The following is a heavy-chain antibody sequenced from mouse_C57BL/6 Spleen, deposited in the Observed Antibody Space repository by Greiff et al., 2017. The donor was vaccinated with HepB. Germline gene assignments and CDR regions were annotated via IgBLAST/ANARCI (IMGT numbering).Heavy chain of an antibody. Sequence: VMLVESGPGLVQPSQSLSITCTVSGFSLTSYGVHWVRQSPGKGLEWLGVIWRGGSTDYNAAFMSRLSITKDNSKSQVFFKMNSLQPDDTAMYYCAKRRGYAMDYWGQGTSVTVSS. CDR3: AKRRGYAMDY. V-gene: IGHV2-5*01. CDR1: GFSLTSYG. J-gene: IGHJ4*01. CDR2: IWRGGST.